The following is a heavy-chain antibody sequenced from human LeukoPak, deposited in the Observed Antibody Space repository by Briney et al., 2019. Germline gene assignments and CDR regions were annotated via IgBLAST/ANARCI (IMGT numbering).Heavy chain of an antibody. CDR2: INPSGGST. V-gene: IGHV1-46*01. Sequence: GASVKVSCKASGYTFTSYYMHWVRQAPGQGLEWMGIINPSGGSTSYAQKFQGRVTMTRDTSTSTVYMELSSLRSEDTAVYYCARDRFDILTGYTFDYWGQGTLVTVSS. CDR1: GYTFTSYY. CDR3: ARDRFDILTGYTFDY. J-gene: IGHJ4*02. D-gene: IGHD3-9*01.